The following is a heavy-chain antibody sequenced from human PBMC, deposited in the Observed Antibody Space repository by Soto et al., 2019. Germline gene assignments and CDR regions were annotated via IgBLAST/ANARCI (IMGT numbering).Heavy chain of an antibody. V-gene: IGHV3-23*01. CDR1: GFTFSSYA. CDR3: AKEWSVAGTSLDY. J-gene: IGHJ4*02. Sequence: EVQLLESGGGLVQPGGSLRLSFAASGFTFSSYAMSWVRQHPGKGLEWVSAISGSGGSTYYADSVKGRFTISGDNSKNTLYLQMTSLRAEDTAVYYCAKEWSVAGTSLDYWGQGTLVTVSS. D-gene: IGHD6-19*01. CDR2: ISGSGGST.